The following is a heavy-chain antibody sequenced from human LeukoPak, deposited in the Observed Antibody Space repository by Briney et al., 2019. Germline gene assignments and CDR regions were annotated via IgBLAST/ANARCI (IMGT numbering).Heavy chain of an antibody. D-gene: IGHD4-23*01. CDR3: ATLDYGGNSFNAFDI. CDR1: GFTFSSYW. Sequence: GGSLRLSCAASGFTFSSYWMSWVRQAPGKGLEWVANIKQDGSEKYYVDSVKGRFTISRDNAKNSLYLQMNSLRAEDTAIYYCATLDYGGNSFNAFDIWGQGTMVTVSS. J-gene: IGHJ3*02. V-gene: IGHV3-7*01. CDR2: IKQDGSEK.